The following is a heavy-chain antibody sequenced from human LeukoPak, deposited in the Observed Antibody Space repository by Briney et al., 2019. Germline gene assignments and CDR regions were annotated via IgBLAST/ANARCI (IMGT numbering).Heavy chain of an antibody. J-gene: IGHJ5*02. V-gene: IGHV4-30-2*01. Sequence: KSSETLSLTCAVSGGSISSGGYSWSWIRQPPGKGLEWIGYIYHSGSTYYNPSLKSRVTISVDRSKNQFSLKLSSVTAADTAGYYRGRSRGALWFGEPDNWFDPWGQGTLVTVSS. CDR2: IYHSGST. D-gene: IGHD3-10*01. CDR1: GGSISSGGYS. CDR3: GRSRGALWFGEPDNWFDP.